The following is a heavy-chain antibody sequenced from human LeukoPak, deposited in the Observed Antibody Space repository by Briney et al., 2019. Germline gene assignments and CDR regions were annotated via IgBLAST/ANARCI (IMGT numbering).Heavy chain of an antibody. CDR2: INAGNGNT. CDR1: GYTFTSYA. Sequence: GASVKVSCKASGYTFTSYAMHWVRQAPGQRLEWMGWINAGNGNTKYSQKFQGRVTITRDTSASTAYMELSSLRAEDTAVYYCARDSEVGYYYDSSGYHDYWGQGTLVTVSS. J-gene: IGHJ4*02. V-gene: IGHV1-3*01. D-gene: IGHD3-22*01. CDR3: ARDSEVGYYYDSSGYHDY.